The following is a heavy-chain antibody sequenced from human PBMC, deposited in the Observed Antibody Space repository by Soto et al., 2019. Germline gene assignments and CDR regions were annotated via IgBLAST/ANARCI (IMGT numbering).Heavy chain of an antibody. CDR1: GGSISSSSYY. J-gene: IGHJ6*02. D-gene: IGHD3-3*01. CDR2: IYYSGST. V-gene: IGHV4-39*01. Sequence: PSETLSLTCTVSGGSISSSSYYWGWIRQPPGKGLEWIGSIYYSGSTYYNPSLKSRVTISVDTSKNQFSLKLSSVTAADTAVYYCARHPLGDYDFWSGEAGPDYYCCMDGCGQGTTGTLS. CDR3: ARHPLGDYDFWSGEAGPDYYCCMDG.